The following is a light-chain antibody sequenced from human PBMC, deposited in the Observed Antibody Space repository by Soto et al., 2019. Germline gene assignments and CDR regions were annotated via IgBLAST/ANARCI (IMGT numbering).Light chain of an antibody. CDR2: DAS. Sequence: DIQMTQSPSTVSASVGDGVTITCRASQSVRSWLAWYQQKPGKAPKLLIYDASTLESGVSSGFSGSGSGTEFTLTISSLQPDDFATYYCQQYNSYPYTFGQGTKLEI. J-gene: IGKJ2*01. V-gene: IGKV1-5*01. CDR1: QSVRSW. CDR3: QQYNSYPYT.